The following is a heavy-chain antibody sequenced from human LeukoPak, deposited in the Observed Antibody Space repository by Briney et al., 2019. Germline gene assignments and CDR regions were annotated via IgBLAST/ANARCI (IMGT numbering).Heavy chain of an antibody. D-gene: IGHD6-6*01. CDR3: AKEPLYSNSIDY. V-gene: IGHV3-30*02. J-gene: IGHJ4*02. CDR2: IRYDESNK. CDR1: GFTFSSYG. Sequence: AGGSLRLSCAASGFTFSSYGMHWVRQAPGKGLKWVTFIRYDESNKYYADSVKGRFTISRDNSKNTLYLQMNSLRAEDTAVYYSAKEPLYSNSIDYWGPGTLVTVSS.